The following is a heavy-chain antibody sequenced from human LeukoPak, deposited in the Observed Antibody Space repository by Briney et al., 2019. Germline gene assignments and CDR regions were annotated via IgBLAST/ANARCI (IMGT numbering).Heavy chain of an antibody. CDR1: GFTFSSYG. V-gene: IGHV3-30*18. Sequence: GGSLRLSCAASGFTFSSYGMHWVRQAPGKGLEWVAVISYDGSNKYYADSVKGRFTISRDNSKNTLYLQMNSLRAEDTAVYYCANGYCTNGVCYPYYYYYMDVWGKGTTVTVSS. J-gene: IGHJ6*03. D-gene: IGHD2-8*01. CDR3: ANGYCTNGVCYPYYYYYMDV. CDR2: ISYDGSNK.